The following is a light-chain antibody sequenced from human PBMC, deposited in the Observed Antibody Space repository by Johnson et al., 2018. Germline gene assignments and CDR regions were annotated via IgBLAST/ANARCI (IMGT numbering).Light chain of an antibody. Sequence: QSVLTQPPSVSAAPGQKVTISCSGSSSNIGNNYVSWYQQLPGTAPKPLIYENNKRPSGIPDRFSGSKSGTSANLGITGLQTGDQADYFCGTWDSSLSAGNVFGTGTKVTVL. CDR3: GTWDSSLSAGNV. J-gene: IGLJ1*01. V-gene: IGLV1-51*02. CDR1: SSNIGNNY. CDR2: ENN.